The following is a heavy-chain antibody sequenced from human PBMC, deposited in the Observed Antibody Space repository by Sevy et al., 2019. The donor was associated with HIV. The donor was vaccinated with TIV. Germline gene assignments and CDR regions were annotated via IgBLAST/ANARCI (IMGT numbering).Heavy chain of an antibody. CDR1: GYNFY. J-gene: IGHJ5*02. CDR3: AGQSLGWYNWFDP. V-gene: IGHV1-2*06. Sequence: ASVKVSCKASGYNFYIHWVRQAPGQGLEWMGRVTPNSGATSYAQKFQARVAMTMDTSINTAYMELSGLKSDDTAIHYCAGQSLGWYNWFDPWGQGTLVTVSS. CDR2: VTPNSGAT. D-gene: IGHD6-19*01.